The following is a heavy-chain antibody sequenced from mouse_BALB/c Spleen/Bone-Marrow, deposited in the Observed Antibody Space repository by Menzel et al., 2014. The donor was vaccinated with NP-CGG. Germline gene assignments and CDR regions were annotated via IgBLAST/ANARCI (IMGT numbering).Heavy chain of an antibody. J-gene: IGHJ4*01. Sequence: VKLVESGPGLVAPSQSLSITRTVSGFSLTSYGVRWVRQPPGKVLEWLGVIWAGGSTNYNSALMSRLSISKDNSKSQVFLKMNSLQTDNTAMYYCARGSYYEGAMDYWGQGTSVTVSS. CDR3: ARGSYYEGAMDY. D-gene: IGHD1-1*01. CDR2: IWAGGST. CDR1: GFSLTSYG. V-gene: IGHV2-9*02.